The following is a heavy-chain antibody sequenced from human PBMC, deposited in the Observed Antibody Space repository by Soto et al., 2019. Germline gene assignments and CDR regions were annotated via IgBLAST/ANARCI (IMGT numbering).Heavy chain of an antibody. Sequence: KASETLSLTCTVSGGSISSSSYYWGWIRQPPGKGLEWIGSIYYSGSTYYNPSLKSRVTISVDTSKNQFSLKLSSVTAADTAVYSSARLGIAAAHYYYYDYYGMDVWGQGTTVTVA. CDR1: GGSISSSSYY. J-gene: IGHJ6*02. CDR2: IYYSGST. D-gene: IGHD6-13*01. V-gene: IGHV4-39*01. CDR3: ARLGIAAAHYYYYDYYGMDV.